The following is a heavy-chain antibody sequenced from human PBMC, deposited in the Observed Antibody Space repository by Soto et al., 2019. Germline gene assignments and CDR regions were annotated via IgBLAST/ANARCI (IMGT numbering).Heavy chain of an antibody. D-gene: IGHD3-10*01. CDR2: INHSGST. V-gene: IGHV4-34*01. Sequence: SETLSLTCAVYGGSFSGYYWTWIRQPPGKGLEWIGEINHSGSTNFNPSLQSRVTISVDTSENQFSLQLTSMTAADTAVYYCARGGPHYYYYYMDVWGKGTTVTVSS. CDR3: ARGGPHYYYYYMDV. J-gene: IGHJ6*03. CDR1: GGSFSGYY.